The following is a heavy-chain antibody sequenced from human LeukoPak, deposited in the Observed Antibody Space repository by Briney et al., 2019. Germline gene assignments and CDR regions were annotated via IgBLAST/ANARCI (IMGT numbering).Heavy chain of an antibody. V-gene: IGHV1-18*01. CDR1: GYTFTSYG. Sequence: ASVKVSCKASGYTFTSYGISWVRQAPGQGLEWMGWISAYNGNTNYAQKLQGRVTMTTNTSTSTAYVELRSLRSDDTAVYYCAVDKRGYYYYGMDVWGQGTTVTVSS. CDR2: ISAYNGNT. CDR3: AVDKRGYYYYGMDV. J-gene: IGHJ6*02.